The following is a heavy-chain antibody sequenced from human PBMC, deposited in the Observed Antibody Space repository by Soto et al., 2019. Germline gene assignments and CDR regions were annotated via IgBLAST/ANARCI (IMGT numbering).Heavy chain of an antibody. D-gene: IGHD6-6*01. CDR1: GGSFSGYY. CDR2: INHSGST. CDR3: ASFPMKRIAARREDY. J-gene: IGHJ4*02. V-gene: IGHV4-34*01. Sequence: SETLSLTCAVYGGSFSGYYWSWIRQPPGKGLEWIGEINHSGSTNYNPSLKSRVTISVDTSKNQFSLKLSSVTAADTAVYYCASFPMKRIAARREDYWGQGTLVTVSS.